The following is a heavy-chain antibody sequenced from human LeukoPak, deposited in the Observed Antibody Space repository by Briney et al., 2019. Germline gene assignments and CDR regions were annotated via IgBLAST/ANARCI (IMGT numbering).Heavy chain of an antibody. Sequence: SETLSLTCTVSGASISSGSYYWSWIRQPAGKGLEWIGRIYTSGSTNYNPSLKSRVTISVDKSKNQFSLKLSSVTAADTAVYYCARDRRDYVRGSFDYWGQGTLVTVSS. CDR1: GASISSGSYY. J-gene: IGHJ4*02. D-gene: IGHD4-17*01. CDR3: ARDRRDYVRGSFDY. V-gene: IGHV4-61*02. CDR2: IYTSGST.